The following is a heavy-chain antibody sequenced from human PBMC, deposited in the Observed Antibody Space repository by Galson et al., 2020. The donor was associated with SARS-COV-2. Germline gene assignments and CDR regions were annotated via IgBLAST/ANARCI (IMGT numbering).Heavy chain of an antibody. J-gene: IGHJ4*02. CDR1: GFTFDDYG. CDR3: ARAGYCSSTSLDADHTLKLLCYYLDY. V-gene: IGHV3-20*04. Sequence: GESLKISCAASGFTFDDYGMSWVRQALGNGLEWVSGINWNGGSTGYADSVKGRFTISRDNAKNSLYLQMNSLRAEDTALYYCARAGYCSSTSLDADHTLKLLCYYLDYCVQGTLVSVSS. D-gene: IGHD2-2*01. CDR2: INWNGGST.